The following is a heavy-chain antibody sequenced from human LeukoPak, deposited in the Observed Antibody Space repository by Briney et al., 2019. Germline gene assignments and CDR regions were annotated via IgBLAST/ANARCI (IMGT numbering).Heavy chain of an antibody. D-gene: IGHD2-2*01. CDR1: GFTFRTYA. J-gene: IGHJ4*02. Sequence: GGSLRLSCVASGFTFRTYAMSWVRQAPGKGLEWVSGISDSGGTTYYVDSVKGRFTISRDNSKNTLYLQINSLRAEDMALYYCAKSSDGSTSFDQWGQGTLVTVS. V-gene: IGHV3-23*01. CDR2: ISDSGGTT. CDR3: AKSSDGSTSFDQ.